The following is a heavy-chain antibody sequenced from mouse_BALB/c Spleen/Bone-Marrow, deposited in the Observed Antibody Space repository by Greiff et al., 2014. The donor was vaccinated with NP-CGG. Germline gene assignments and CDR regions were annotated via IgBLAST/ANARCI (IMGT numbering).Heavy chain of an antibody. D-gene: IGHD2-1*01. J-gene: IGHJ3*01. V-gene: IGHV1-4*02. CDR1: GYTFTSYT. Sequence: VQLQQSAAELARPGASVKMSCKASGYTFTSYTIHWVKQGPGQGLEWIGYINPSSGYTDYNQRFNDKTTLTTDKSSSTAYMQLSSLTSEDSAVYYCARLNYGNPFAYWGQGTLVTVSA. CDR3: ARLNYGNPFAY. CDR2: INPSSGYT.